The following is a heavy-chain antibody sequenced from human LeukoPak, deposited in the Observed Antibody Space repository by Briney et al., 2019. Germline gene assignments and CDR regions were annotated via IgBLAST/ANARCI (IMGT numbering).Heavy chain of an antibody. V-gene: IGHV4-34*01. D-gene: IGHD3-3*01. CDR3: ARGQPPLRRFLEWLLWGNWFDP. Sequence: NPSETLSLTCAVYGGSFSGYYWSWIRQPPGKGLEWIGEINHSGSTNYNPSLKSRVTISVDTSKNQFSLKLSSVTAADTAVYYCARGQPPLRRFLEWLLWGNWFDPWGQGTLVTVSS. CDR2: INHSGST. CDR1: GGSFSGYY. J-gene: IGHJ5*02.